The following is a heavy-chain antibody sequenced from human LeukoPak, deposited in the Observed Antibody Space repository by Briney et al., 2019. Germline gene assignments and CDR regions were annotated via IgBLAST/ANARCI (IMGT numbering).Heavy chain of an antibody. Sequence: GGSLRLSCAASGFTFTTYAMSWVRLAPGKGLEWVSAISGSGGSTYYADSVKGRFTISRDNSKNTLYLQMNSLRAEDTAVYYCAKAKSGYYDYFDYWGQGTLVTVSS. CDR1: GFTFTTYA. D-gene: IGHD3-22*01. J-gene: IGHJ4*02. V-gene: IGHV3-23*01. CDR2: ISGSGGST. CDR3: AKAKSGYYDYFDY.